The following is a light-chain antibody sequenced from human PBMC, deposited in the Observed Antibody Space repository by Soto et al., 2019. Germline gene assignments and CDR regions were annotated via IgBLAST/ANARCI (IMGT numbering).Light chain of an antibody. CDR1: QSISTN. CDR3: HQYNNWPPYT. CDR2: GAS. J-gene: IGKJ2*01. V-gene: IGKV3-15*01. Sequence: EIVMTQSPATLSVFPGERATLSCRASQSISTNLAWYQQKPGQAPRLLIYGASARATGIPARFSGSGFGTEFTLTISSLQSEDFAVYYCHQYNNWPPYTFGQGTKLEIK.